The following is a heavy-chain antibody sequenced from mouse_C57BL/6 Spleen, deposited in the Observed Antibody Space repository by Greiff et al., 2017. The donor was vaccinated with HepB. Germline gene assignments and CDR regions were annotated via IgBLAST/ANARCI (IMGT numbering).Heavy chain of an antibody. V-gene: IGHV5-6*01. CDR1: GFTFSSYG. CDR3: ARHSNYDY. CDR2: ISSGGSYT. D-gene: IGHD2-5*01. J-gene: IGHJ2*01. Sequence: EVMLVESGGDLVKPGGSLKLSCAASGFTFSSYGMSWVRQTPDKRLEWVATISSGGSYTYYPDSVKGRFTISRDNAKNTLYLQMSSLKSEDTAMYYCARHSNYDYWGQGTTLTVSS.